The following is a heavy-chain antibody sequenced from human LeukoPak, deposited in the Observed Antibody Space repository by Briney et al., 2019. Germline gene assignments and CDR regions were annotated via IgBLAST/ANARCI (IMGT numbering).Heavy chain of an antibody. J-gene: IGHJ4*02. CDR3: ARDRYYYDSSGYYLFDY. Sequence: SETLSLTCIVSGYSISGAYYWAWIRQPPGKGLEWIGNIYHSGFTYYNPSLKSRVTMSVDTSKNQFSLKLSSVTAADTAVYYCARDRYYYDSSGYYLFDYWGQGTLVTVSS. CDR1: GYSISGAYY. V-gene: IGHV4-38-2*02. CDR2: IYHSGFT. D-gene: IGHD3-22*01.